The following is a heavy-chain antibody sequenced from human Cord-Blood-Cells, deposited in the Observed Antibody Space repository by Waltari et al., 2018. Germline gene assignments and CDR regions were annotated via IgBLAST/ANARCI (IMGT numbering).Heavy chain of an antibody. Sequence: QVQLVQSGAEVKKPGASVKVSCTVSGYTLTELSMHWVRQAPGKGLEWMGGFDPEDGETIYAQKFQGRVTMTEDTSTDTAYMELSSLRSEDTAVYYCATALPEDSGYDWGNPFDACDIWGQGTMVTVSS. CDR1: GYTLTELS. CDR2: FDPEDGET. CDR3: ATALPEDSGYDWGNPFDACDI. V-gene: IGHV1-24*01. D-gene: IGHD5-12*01. J-gene: IGHJ3*02.